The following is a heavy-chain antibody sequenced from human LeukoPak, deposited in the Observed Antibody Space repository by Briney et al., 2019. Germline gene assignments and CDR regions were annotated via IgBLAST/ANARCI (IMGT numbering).Heavy chain of an antibody. D-gene: IGHD6-19*01. CDR3: ARQGIRGQWLVHFDY. Sequence: PSETLSLTCSVSGASISSYYWSWIRQSPGKGPEWIGYIYYSGTTNYNPSLKSRVTISIDTSKNQFPLKLISVTAADTAVYYCARQGIRGQWLVHFDYWGQGTLVTVSS. V-gene: IGHV4-59*08. CDR1: GASISSYY. CDR2: IYYSGTT. J-gene: IGHJ4*02.